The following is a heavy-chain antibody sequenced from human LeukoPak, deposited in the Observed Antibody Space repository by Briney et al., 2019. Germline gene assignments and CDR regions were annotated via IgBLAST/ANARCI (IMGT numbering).Heavy chain of an antibody. CDR1: GFTFSSYA. D-gene: IGHD4-17*01. CDR2: ISYDGSNK. Sequence: PGGSLRLSCAASGFTFSSYAMHWVRQAPGKGLEWVAVISYDGSNKYYADSVKGRFTISRDNSKNTLYLQMNSLRAEDTAVYYCARDASFIDYGDYVHIDYWGQGTLVTVPS. V-gene: IGHV3-30-3*01. J-gene: IGHJ4*02. CDR3: ARDASFIDYGDYVHIDY.